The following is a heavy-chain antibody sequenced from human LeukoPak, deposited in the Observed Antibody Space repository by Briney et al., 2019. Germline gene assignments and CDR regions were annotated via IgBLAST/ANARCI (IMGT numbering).Heavy chain of an antibody. J-gene: IGHJ4*02. CDR3: ARQHCSGGDCYFFD. D-gene: IGHD2-15*01. CDR1: GFTFSSYA. V-gene: IGHV3-23*01. Sequence: PGGSLRLSCAASGFTFSSYAMSWVRQVPGKGLEWVSVISGSGDNTYYADSVKGRFTISRDNSKNTLYLQLNSLRAEDTAVYYCARQHCSGGDCYFFDWGQGTLVTVSS. CDR2: ISGSGDNT.